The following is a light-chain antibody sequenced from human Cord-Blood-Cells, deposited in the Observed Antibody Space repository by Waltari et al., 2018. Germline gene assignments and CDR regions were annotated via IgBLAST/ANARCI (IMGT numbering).Light chain of an antibody. V-gene: IGLV2-14*03. J-gene: IGLJ2*01. Sequence: QSALTQPASVSGSPGQSITISCTGTSSDVGGYNFVSWYQHHPGKAHKLMIFDVSNLPSGVSNRFSGSKSGNTASLTISGLQAEDEADYYCSSYTSSSTDVVFGGGTKLTVL. CDR2: DVS. CDR1: SSDVGGYNF. CDR3: SSYTSSSTDVV.